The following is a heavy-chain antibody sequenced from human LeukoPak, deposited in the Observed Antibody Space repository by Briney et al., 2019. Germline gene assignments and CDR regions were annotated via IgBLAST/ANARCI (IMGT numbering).Heavy chain of an antibody. J-gene: IGHJ4*02. V-gene: IGHV3-30*04. CDR1: GFTFSNYA. Sequence: GRSLRLSCEASGFTFSNYAMHWVRQAPGKGLEWVAVQAHDGGDKYFADSVKGRFTVSRDNSKNTLYLQMSSLRAEDTAIYYCATDRKVGTWDPRFNYWGQGTLVTVSS. CDR3: ATDRKVGTWDPRFNY. D-gene: IGHD4-23*01. CDR2: QAHDGGDK.